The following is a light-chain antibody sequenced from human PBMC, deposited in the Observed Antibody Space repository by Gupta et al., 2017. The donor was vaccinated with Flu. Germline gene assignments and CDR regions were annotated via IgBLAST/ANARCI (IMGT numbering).Light chain of an antibody. CDR3: ATWDDSLNGPV. CDR1: NSNLGRNT. V-gene: IGLV1-44*01. Sequence: QSLLTQPPSSSGTPGQRVTISCSGSNSNLGRNTLSWYQQLPGAAPKLIIQNDNKRPSGVPVRFSGSKAGTSASLTISGLQSEDEGDFYCATWDDSLNGPVFGGGTRLTVL. CDR2: NDN. J-gene: IGLJ3*02.